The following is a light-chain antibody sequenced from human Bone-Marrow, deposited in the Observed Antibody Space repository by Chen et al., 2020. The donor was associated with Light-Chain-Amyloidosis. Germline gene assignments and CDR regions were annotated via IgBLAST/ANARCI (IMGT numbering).Light chain of an antibody. J-gene: IGLJ3*02. CDR3: ATWDFSGSGQGV. CDR2: RDT. CDR1: PSTTGGSF. V-gene: IGLV1-47*02. Sequence: QSVLNQPPSASGTPGQRVTISCSGSPSTTGGSFIYWYRHPPGTAPKPLIPRDTQRPSGVPDRFSGSKSGTSASLTISGLRSEDEAVYYCATWDFSGSGQGVFGGGTKLTV.